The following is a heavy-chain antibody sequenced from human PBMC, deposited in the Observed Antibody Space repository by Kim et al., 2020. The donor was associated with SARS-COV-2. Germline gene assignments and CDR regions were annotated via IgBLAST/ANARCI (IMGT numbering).Heavy chain of an antibody. Sequence: DSYTTYSTSFQGHVTISADKSISTAYLQWSSLKASDTAIYYCARGSDYDYWGQGTLVTVSS. D-gene: IGHD4-17*01. V-gene: IGHV5-10-1*01. J-gene: IGHJ4*02. CDR2: DSYT. CDR3: ARGSDYDY.